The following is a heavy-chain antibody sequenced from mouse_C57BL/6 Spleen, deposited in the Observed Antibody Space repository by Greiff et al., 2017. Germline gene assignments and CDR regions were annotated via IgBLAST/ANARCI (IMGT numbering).Heavy chain of an antibody. CDR2: IYPRSGNT. Sequence: QVQLQQSGAELARPGASVKLSCKASGYTFTSYGISWVKQRTGQGLEWIGEIYPRSGNTYYNEKFKGKATLTADKSSSTAYMELRSLTSEDSAVYFCARGRSTVVATDYWGQGTTLTVSS. CDR3: ARGRSTVVATDY. J-gene: IGHJ2*01. CDR1: GYTFTSYG. V-gene: IGHV1-81*01. D-gene: IGHD1-1*01.